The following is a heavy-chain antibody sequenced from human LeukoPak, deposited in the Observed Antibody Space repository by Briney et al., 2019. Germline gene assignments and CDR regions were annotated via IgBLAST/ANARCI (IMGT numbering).Heavy chain of an antibody. V-gene: IGHV3-30*04. D-gene: IGHD3-22*01. CDR1: GFTFSSYA. CDR3: ARATTHYHDSSGLQHYYYGMDV. Sequence: GGSLRLSCAASGFTFSSYAMHWVRQAPGKGLEWAAVISYDGSNKYYADSVKGRFTISRDKSKNTLSLQMNSLRAEDTAVYYCARATTHYHDSSGLQHYYYGMDVWGQGTTVTVSS. CDR2: ISYDGSNK. J-gene: IGHJ6*02.